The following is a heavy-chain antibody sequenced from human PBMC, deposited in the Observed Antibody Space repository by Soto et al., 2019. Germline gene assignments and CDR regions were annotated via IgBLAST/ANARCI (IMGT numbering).Heavy chain of an antibody. Sequence: PSETLSLTCTVSGGSISSGGYYWSWIRQHPGKGLEWIGYIYYSGSTYYNPSLKSRVTISVDTSKNQFSLKLSSVTAADTAVYYCARWYGDYSDYFDYWGQGTLVTVSS. D-gene: IGHD4-17*01. CDR1: GGSISSGGYY. CDR3: ARWYGDYSDYFDY. J-gene: IGHJ4*02. CDR2: IYYSGST. V-gene: IGHV4-31*03.